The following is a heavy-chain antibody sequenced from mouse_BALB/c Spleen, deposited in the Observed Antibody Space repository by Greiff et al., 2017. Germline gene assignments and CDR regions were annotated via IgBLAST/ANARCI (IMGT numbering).Heavy chain of an antibody. V-gene: IGHV2-9*02. CDR3: ARDRGLRRGYYAMDY. CDR2: IWAGGST. J-gene: IGHJ4*01. CDR1: GFSLTSYG. Sequence: VKLVESGPGLVAPSQSLSITCTVSGFSLTSYGVHWVRQPPGKGLEWLGVIWAGGSTNYNSALMSRLSISKDNSKSQVFLKMNSLQTDDTAMYYCARDRGLRRGYYAMDYWGQGTSVTVSS. D-gene: IGHD2-2*01.